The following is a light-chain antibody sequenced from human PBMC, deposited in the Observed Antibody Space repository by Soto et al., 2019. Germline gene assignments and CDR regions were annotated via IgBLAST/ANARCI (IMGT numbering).Light chain of an antibody. V-gene: IGLV2-18*02. Sequence: QSALTQPPSVSGSPGQSVTISCTGTSNDVGSYNRVSWYQQHPGTAPKLIIYEVSDRPSGVPNRFSGSKSGNTASLTISGLQAEDEADYYCSSYTSSSTLAFGGGTKLTVL. CDR2: EVS. CDR1: SNDVGSYNR. CDR3: SSYTSSSTLA. J-gene: IGLJ2*01.